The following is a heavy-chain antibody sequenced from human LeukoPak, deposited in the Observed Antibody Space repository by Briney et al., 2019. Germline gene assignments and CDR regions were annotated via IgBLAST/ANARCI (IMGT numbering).Heavy chain of an antibody. CDR1: GFTFRSYA. CDR2: INQNGGEG. J-gene: IGHJ4*02. D-gene: IGHD1-1*01. Sequence: GGSLRLSCAASGFTFRSYAMSWVRQAPGKGLEWVASINQNGGEGYYVDSVKGRFTISRDNAENSLYLQMNSLRAEDTALYYCARLRNVDYWGQGTLVTVSS. CDR3: ARLRNVDY. V-gene: IGHV3-7*02.